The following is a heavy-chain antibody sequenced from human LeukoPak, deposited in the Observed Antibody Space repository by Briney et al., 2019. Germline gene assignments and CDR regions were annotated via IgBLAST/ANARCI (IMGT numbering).Heavy chain of an antibody. CDR3: ARGYDSSGPNWYYGMDV. D-gene: IGHD3-22*01. J-gene: IGHJ6*02. V-gene: IGHV3-66*01. CDR2: YSGGST. Sequence: YSGGSTYYADSVKGRFTISRDNSKNTLYLQMNSLRAEDTAVYYCARGYDSSGPNWYYGMDVWGQGTTVTVSS.